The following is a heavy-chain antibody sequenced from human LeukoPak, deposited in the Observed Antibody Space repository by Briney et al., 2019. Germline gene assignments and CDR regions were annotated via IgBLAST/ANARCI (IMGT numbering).Heavy chain of an antibody. D-gene: IGHD2-2*01. CDR1: GFTFSSYA. V-gene: IGHV3-23*01. CDR3: AKSYSVVPAAMVDY. CDR2: ISGSGGST. Sequence: GGSLRLSCAASGFTFSSYAMSWVRQAPGKGLEWVSAISGSGGSTYYADSVKGRFTISRDNSKNTLYLQMNSLRAEDTAVYYCAKSYSVVPAAMVDYWGQGTLVTVSS. J-gene: IGHJ4*02.